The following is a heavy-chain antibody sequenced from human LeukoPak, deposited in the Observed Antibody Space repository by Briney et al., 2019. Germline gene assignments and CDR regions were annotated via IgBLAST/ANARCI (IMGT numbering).Heavy chain of an antibody. CDR2: IYHSGST. J-gene: IGHJ6*03. Sequence: SETLSLTCTVSGYSISSGYYWGWIRQPPGKGLEWIGSIYHSGSTYYNPSLKSRVTISVDTSKNQFSLKLSSVTAADTAVYYCARDRGIAAAGHLSYYMDVWGKGTTVTISS. CDR1: GYSISSGYY. D-gene: IGHD6-13*01. V-gene: IGHV4-38-2*02. CDR3: ARDRGIAAAGHLSYYMDV.